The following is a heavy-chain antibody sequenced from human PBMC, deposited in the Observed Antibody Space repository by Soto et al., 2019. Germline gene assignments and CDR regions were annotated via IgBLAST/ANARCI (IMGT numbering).Heavy chain of an antibody. J-gene: IGHJ6*03. CDR2: ISSSSSYI. V-gene: IGHV3-21*01. D-gene: IGHD3-3*01. CDR3: ARLNSGDYDFWSGPRYYYYYYYMDV. CDR1: GFTFSSYS. Sequence: GLSLRLSCADYGFTFSSYSMNWVRQDPGKGLEWVSSISSSSSYIYYADSVKGRFTISRDNAKNSLYLQMNSLRAEDTAVYYCARLNSGDYDFWSGPRYYYYYYYMDVWGKGTTVTVSS.